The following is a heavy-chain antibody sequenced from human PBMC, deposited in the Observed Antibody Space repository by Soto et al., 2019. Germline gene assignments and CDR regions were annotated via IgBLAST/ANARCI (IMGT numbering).Heavy chain of an antibody. Sequence: PSETLSLTCTVSGGSISSGGYYWSWIRQHPGKGLEWIGYIYYSGSTYYNPSLKSRVTISVDTSKNQFSLKLSSVTAADTAVYYCARGQWGRSHFDYWGQGTLVTVSS. CDR2: IYYSGST. J-gene: IGHJ4*02. V-gene: IGHV4-31*03. CDR3: ARGQWGRSHFDY. CDR1: GGSISSGGYY. D-gene: IGHD2-8*01.